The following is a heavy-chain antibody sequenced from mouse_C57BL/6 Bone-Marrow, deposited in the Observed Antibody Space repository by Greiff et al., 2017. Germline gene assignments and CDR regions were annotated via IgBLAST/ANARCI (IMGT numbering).Heavy chain of an antibody. V-gene: IGHV5-17*01. CDR1: GFTFSDYE. CDR2: ISSGSSTI. J-gene: IGHJ2*01. D-gene: IGHD1-1*02. Sequence: EVQLVESGGGLVKPGGSLKLSCAASGFTFSDYEMHWVRQAPEKGLEWVAYISSGSSTIYYADTVKGRFTISRDNAKNTLFLQMTSLRSEDTAMYYCARLMGVAYWGQGTTLTVSS. CDR3: ARLMGVAY.